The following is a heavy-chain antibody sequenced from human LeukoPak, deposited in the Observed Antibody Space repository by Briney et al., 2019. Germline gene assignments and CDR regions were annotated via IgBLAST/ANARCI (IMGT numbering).Heavy chain of an antibody. CDR1: GGSISSGDYY. D-gene: IGHD2-2*01. Sequence: PSETLSLTCTVSGGSISSGDYYWSWIRQPPGKGLEWIGYIYYSGSTYYNPSLKSRVTISVDTSKNQFSLKLSSVTAADTAVYYCAREGTGYCSSTSYRFWFDPWGQGTLVTVSS. J-gene: IGHJ5*02. CDR2: IYYSGST. CDR3: AREGTGYCSSTSYRFWFDP. V-gene: IGHV4-30-4*08.